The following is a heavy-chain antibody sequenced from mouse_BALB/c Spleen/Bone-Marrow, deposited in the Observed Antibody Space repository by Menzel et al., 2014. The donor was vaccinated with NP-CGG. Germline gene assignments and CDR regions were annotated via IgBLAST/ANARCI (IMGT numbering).Heavy chain of an antibody. Sequence: VQLQQSGAELVKPGASVKLSCTASGFNIKDTYLHWVKQRPEQGLDWIGRIDPAIFTKYDPKFQGKATITADTSSNTAYLHLSSLTSEDSAVYYCAKGDNYRYDFDYWGQGTTLTVSS. V-gene: IGHV14-3*02. J-gene: IGHJ2*01. CDR1: GFNIKDTY. CDR3: AKGDNYRYDFDY. CDR2: IDPAIFT. D-gene: IGHD2-14*01.